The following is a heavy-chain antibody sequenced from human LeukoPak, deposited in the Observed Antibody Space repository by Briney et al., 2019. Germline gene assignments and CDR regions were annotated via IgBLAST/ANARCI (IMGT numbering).Heavy chain of an antibody. V-gene: IGHV3-21*01. D-gene: IGHD2-2*02. CDR3: ARGRSSTSCYMDY. Sequence: GGSLRLSCAASGFTFSSYSMNWVRQAPGKGLEWVSSISSSSSYIYYADSVKGRFTISRDNAKNSLYLQMNSLRAEDTAVYYCARGRSSTSCYMDYWGQGTLVTVSS. CDR2: ISSSSSYI. CDR1: GFTFSSYS. J-gene: IGHJ4*02.